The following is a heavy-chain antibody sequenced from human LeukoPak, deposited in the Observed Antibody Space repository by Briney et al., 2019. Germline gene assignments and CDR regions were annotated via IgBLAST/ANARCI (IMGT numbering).Heavy chain of an antibody. CDR1: GGSFSGYY. J-gene: IGHJ4*02. Sequence: PSETLSLTCAVYGGSFSGYYWSWIRQPPGKGLEWIGEINHSGSTNYNPSLKSRVTILVDTSKNQFSLKLTSVTAADTAVYYCARRSGWYAAAAYWGQGTLVTVSS. CDR3: ARRSGWYAAAAY. D-gene: IGHD6-19*01. V-gene: IGHV4-34*01. CDR2: INHSGST.